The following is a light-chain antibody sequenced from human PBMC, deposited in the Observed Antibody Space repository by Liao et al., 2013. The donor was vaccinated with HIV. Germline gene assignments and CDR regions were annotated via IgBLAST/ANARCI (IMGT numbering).Light chain of an antibody. CDR1: ALPNQY. Sequence: SYELTQPPSVSVSPGQTARITCSGDALPNQYVYWYQQKPGQAPLLMIFKDFERPSGIPEGFSGSSSGTTVTLTISGVQAEDGTDYSCQSADSSGSPDWVFGGGTKLTVV. V-gene: IGLV3-25*03. J-gene: IGLJ3*02. CDR2: KDF. CDR3: QSADSSGSPDWV.